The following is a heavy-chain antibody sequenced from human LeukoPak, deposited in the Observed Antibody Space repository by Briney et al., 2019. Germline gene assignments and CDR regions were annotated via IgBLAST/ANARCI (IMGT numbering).Heavy chain of an antibody. CDR2: IYPGDSDA. CDR1: GYDFTSNW. D-gene: IGHD1-26*01. CDR3: ARRRDLYSGSYYPFDY. J-gene: IGHJ4*02. V-gene: IGHV5-51*01. Sequence: GESLKISCKGSGYDFTSNWIAWVRQMPGKGLEWMGIIYPGDSDARYSPSFQGQVTISADKSISTAYLQWSSLKASDTAMYYCARRRDLYSGSYYPFDYWGQGTLVTVSS.